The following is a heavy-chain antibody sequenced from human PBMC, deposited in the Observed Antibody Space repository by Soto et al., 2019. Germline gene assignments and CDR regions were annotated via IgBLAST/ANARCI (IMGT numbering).Heavy chain of an antibody. CDR1: GGSISSYY. D-gene: IGHD3-10*01. J-gene: IGHJ4*02. CDR2: IYYSGSA. V-gene: IGHV4-59*08. Sequence: SETLSLTCTVSGGSISSYYWSWIRQPPGKGLEWIGYIYYSGSANYNPSLKSRVTISVDTSKNQFSLKLSSVTAADTAVYYCARHSDYGSGNDYFDYWGQGTLVTVSS. CDR3: ARHSDYGSGNDYFDY.